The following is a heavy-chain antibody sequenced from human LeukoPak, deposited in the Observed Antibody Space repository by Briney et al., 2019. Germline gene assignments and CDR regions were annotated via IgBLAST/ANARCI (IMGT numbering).Heavy chain of an antibody. J-gene: IGHJ4*02. V-gene: IGHV3-21*04. CDR1: GFTFSTYS. CDR2: ISSNSNYI. D-gene: IGHD2-2*01. CDR3: ARAPKSCSSSRCYAGAVDY. Sequence: PGGSLRLSCAASGFTFSTYSMNWVRQAPGKGLEWVSFISSNSNYINYADSVKGRFTISRDNSKNTLYLQMNSLRAEDTAVYYCARAPKSCSSSRCYAGAVDYWGQGTLVTVSS.